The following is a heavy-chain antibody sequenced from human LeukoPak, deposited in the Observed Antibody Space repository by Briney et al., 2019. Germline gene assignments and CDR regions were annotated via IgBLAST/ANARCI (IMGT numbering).Heavy chain of an antibody. CDR2: INSDGSST. V-gene: IGHV3-74*01. CDR1: GFTFSSYW. Sequence: GGSLRLSCAASGFTFSSYWMHWVRQAPGKGLVWVSRINSDGSSTSYAESVKGRFTISRDNAKNTLNLQMNSLRAEDTAVYYCAGEMATTSLDAFDYWGQGTLVTVSS. D-gene: IGHD5-24*01. J-gene: IGHJ4*02. CDR3: AGEMATTSLDAFDY.